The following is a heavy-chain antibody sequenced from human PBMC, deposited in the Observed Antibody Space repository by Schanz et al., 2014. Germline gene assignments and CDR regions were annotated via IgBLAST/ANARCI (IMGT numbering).Heavy chain of an antibody. V-gene: IGHV3-21*01. CDR3: ARLRYYAMDV. J-gene: IGHJ6*02. D-gene: IGHD3-16*01. CDR1: GFIFTSYS. CDR2: ISSSSNYY. Sequence: EVQLVESGGGLVKSGGSLRLSCATSGFIFTSYSMHWVRQAPGKGLEWVSSISSSSNYYYYADSVKGRFTISRDAAKDSLFLQMTTLPSYDTAVYFCARLRYYAMDVWGQGTTVTVSS.